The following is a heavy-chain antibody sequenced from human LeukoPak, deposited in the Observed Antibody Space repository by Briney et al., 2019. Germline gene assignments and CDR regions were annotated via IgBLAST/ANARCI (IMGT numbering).Heavy chain of an antibody. CDR1: GGSFSGYY. D-gene: IGHD6-13*01. Sequence: PSETLSLTCAVYGGSFSGYYWSWIRQPPGKGLEWIGEINHSGSTYYNPSLKSRVTISVDTSKNQFSLKLSSVTAADTAVYYCATTPREYSSTWYYFDYWGQGILVTVSS. V-gene: IGHV4-34*01. J-gene: IGHJ4*02. CDR3: ATTPREYSSTWYYFDY. CDR2: INHSGST.